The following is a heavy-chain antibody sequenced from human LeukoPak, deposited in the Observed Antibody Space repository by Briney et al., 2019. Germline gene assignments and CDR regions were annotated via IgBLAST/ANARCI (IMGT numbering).Heavy chain of an antibody. CDR2: IKQDGSEK. CDR1: GFTFSNAW. V-gene: IGHV3-7*03. CDR3: ARDRDSYGSYYFDY. J-gene: IGHJ4*02. Sequence: PGGSLRLSCAASGFTFSNAWMNWVRQAPGKGLEWVANIKQDGSEKYYVDSVKGRFTISRDNAKNSLYLQMNSLRAEDTAVYYCARDRDSYGSYYFDYWGQGTLVTVSS. D-gene: IGHD5-18*01.